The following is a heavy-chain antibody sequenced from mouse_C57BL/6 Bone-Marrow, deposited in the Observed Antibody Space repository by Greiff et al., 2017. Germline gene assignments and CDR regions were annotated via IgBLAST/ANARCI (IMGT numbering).Heavy chain of an antibody. J-gene: IGHJ3*01. V-gene: IGHV1-39*01. CDR3: ARPFYYGYDVRFAY. Sequence: VQLQQSGPELVKPGTSVKISCKASGYSFTDYNMNWVKQSNGKSLEWIGVINPNYGTTSYNQKFKGKATLTVDQSSSTAYMQLNSLTSEDSAVYYCARPFYYGYDVRFAYWGQGTLVTVSA. CDR2: INPNYGTT. CDR1: GYSFTDYN. D-gene: IGHD2-2*01.